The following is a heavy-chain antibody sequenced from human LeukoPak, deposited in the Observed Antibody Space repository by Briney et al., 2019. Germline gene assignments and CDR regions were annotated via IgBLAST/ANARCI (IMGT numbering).Heavy chain of an antibody. Sequence: ASEKVSCKASGYTFTGYYMHWVRQAPGQGLEWMGWINPNSGGTNYAQKFQGRVTMTRDTSISTAYMDLSRLRSDDTAVYYCARVLYYYDSSRYPRPLESTPDELYYFDYWGQGTLVTVSS. CDR2: INPNSGGT. CDR1: GYTFTGYY. J-gene: IGHJ4*02. CDR3: ARVLYYYDSSRYPRPLESTPDELYYFDY. D-gene: IGHD3-22*01. V-gene: IGHV1-2*02.